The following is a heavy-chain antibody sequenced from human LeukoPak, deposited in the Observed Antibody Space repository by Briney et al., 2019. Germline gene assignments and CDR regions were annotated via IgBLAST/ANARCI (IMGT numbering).Heavy chain of an antibody. V-gene: IGHV4-34*01. D-gene: IGHD4-17*01. CDR1: GGSFSGRY. J-gene: IGHJ2*01. CDR3: AQHGEFYFDI. CDR2: IHHSGGT. Sequence: SETLSLTCAVFGGSFSGRYWSWVRQPPGKGLEWIGQIHHSGGTSYSSSLRSRVIMSVDTSKNQFSLKLSSVTAADTAVYYCAQHGEFYFDIWGRGTLVTVSS.